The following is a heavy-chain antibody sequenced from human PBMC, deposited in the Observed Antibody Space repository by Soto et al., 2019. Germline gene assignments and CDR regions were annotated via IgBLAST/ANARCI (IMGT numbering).Heavy chain of an antibody. CDR3: ARRGSGSYYDY. Sequence: EVQLLESGGGLVQPGGSLRLSCAASGFTFSSYAMRWVRQAPVKGLEWVSAISGSGGSTYYADSVKGRFTISRDNSKNTLYPQMNSLRAEDTAVYYCARRGSGSYYDYWGQGTLVTVSS. V-gene: IGHV3-23*01. D-gene: IGHD1-26*01. CDR1: GFTFSSYA. CDR2: ISGSGGST. J-gene: IGHJ4*02.